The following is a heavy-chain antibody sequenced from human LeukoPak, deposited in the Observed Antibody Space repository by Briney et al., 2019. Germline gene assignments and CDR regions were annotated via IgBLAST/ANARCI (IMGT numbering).Heavy chain of an antibody. V-gene: IGHV1-18*01. D-gene: IGHD6-13*01. CDR3: ARGNPSKEAAAGNGGWFDP. J-gene: IGHJ5*02. CDR1: GYIFNNYG. CDR2: ISAYNGNT. Sequence: ASVKVSCKASGYIFNNYGISWVRQAPGQGLEWMGWISAYNGNTNYAQKLQGRVTMTTDTSTSTAYMELRSLRSDDTAVYYCARGNPSKEAAAGNGGWFDPWGQGTLVTVSS.